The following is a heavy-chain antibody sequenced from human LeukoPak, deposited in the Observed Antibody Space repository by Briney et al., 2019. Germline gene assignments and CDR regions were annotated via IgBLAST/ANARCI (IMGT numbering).Heavy chain of an antibody. CDR1: GFTFNAYA. V-gene: IGHV3-43*02. D-gene: IGHD6-19*01. CDR3: VRDTGSGWDFDY. Sequence: PGGSLTLSCAASGFTFNAYAIHWVRHAPGKGLEWVSLVKGDGVTTDYANSVKGRFTVSRDNSKNSLYLQMSNLRTEDTALYNCVRDTGSGWDFDYWGQGTLVTVSS. J-gene: IGHJ4*02. CDR2: VKGDGVTT.